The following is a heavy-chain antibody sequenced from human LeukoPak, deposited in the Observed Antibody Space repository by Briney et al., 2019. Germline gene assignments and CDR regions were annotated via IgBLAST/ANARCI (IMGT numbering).Heavy chain of an antibody. CDR1: GFTFSSYW. J-gene: IGHJ3*02. Sequence: GGSLRLSCAASGFTFSSYWMSWVRQAPGKGLEWVANIKQDGSEKYYVDSVKGRFTISRDNAKNSLYLQMNSLRAEDTAVYYCARRYSYGDDAFDIWGQGTMVTVSS. V-gene: IGHV3-7*01. D-gene: IGHD5-18*01. CDR3: ARRYSYGDDAFDI. CDR2: IKQDGSEK.